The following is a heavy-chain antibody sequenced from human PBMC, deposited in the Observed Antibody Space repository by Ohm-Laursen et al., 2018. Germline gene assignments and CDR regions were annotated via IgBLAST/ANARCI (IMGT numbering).Heavy chain of an antibody. CDR2: IIPIFGTA. V-gene: IGHV1-69*13. J-gene: IGHJ4*02. CDR1: GGTFSSYA. CDR3: ARSFDTYYFDL. Sequence: EASVKVSCKASGGTFSSYAISWVRQAPGQGLEWMGGIIPIFGTANYAQKFQDRVTITADESTSTAYMELSSLRSEDTAVYYCARSFDTYYFDLWGQGTLVTVSS.